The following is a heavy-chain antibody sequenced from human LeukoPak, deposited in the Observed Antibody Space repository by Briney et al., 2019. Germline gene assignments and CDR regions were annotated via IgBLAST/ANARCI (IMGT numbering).Heavy chain of an antibody. CDR1: GFTFSSYG. CDR2: TSYDGTDT. J-gene: IGHJ4*02. Sequence: GRSLRLSCAASGFTFSSYGIHWVRQAPGKGLEWVALTSYDGTDTYYADSVKGRFTISRDNTKNTLSLQMNSLRPEDTAVYYCAKERRWRQYYFGSWGQGTLVTVSS. V-gene: IGHV3-30*18. D-gene: IGHD5-24*01. CDR3: AKERRWRQYYFGS.